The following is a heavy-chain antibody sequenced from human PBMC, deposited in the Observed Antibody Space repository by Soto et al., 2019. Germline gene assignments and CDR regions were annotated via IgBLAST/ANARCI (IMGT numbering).Heavy chain of an antibody. Sequence: GGSLRLSCAASGFTFSDYYMSWIRQAPGKGLEWVSYISSSGSTIYYADSVKGRFTISRDNAKNSLYLQMNSLRAEDTAVYYCASITMIVVVIVAFDIWGQGTMVTVSS. CDR1: GFTFSDYY. CDR3: ASITMIVVVIVAFDI. J-gene: IGHJ3*02. V-gene: IGHV3-11*04. D-gene: IGHD3-22*01. CDR2: ISSSGSTI.